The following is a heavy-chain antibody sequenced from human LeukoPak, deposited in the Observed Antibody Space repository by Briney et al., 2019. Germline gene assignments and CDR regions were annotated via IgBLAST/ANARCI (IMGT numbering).Heavy chain of an antibody. CDR1: GYTFTSYA. CDR2: INACNGNT. J-gene: IGHJ3*02. CDR3: ARDPRNYYGSGSYSGAFDI. Sequence: ASVKVSCKAFGYTFTSYALHWVRQAPGQRVEWMGWINACNGNTKYSQKFQGRVTITRDTSASTAYMELSSLRSEDTAVYYCARDPRNYYGSGSYSGAFDIWGQGTMVTVSS. D-gene: IGHD3-10*01. V-gene: IGHV1-3*01.